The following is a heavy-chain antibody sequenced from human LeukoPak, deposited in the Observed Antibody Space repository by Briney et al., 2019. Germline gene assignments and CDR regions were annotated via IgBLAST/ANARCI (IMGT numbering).Heavy chain of an antibody. CDR2: IYYSGST. CDR1: GGSVSSGSYY. D-gene: IGHD2-2*01. CDR3: ARDGDCSSTSCYDGYYYYGMDV. V-gene: IGHV4-61*01. Sequence: PSETLSLTCTVSGGSVSSGSYYWSWIRQPPGKGLEWIGYIYYSGSTNYNPSLKSRVTISVDTSKNQFSLKLSSVTAADTAVYYCARDGDCSSTSCYDGYYYYGMDVWGQGTTVTVSS. J-gene: IGHJ6*02.